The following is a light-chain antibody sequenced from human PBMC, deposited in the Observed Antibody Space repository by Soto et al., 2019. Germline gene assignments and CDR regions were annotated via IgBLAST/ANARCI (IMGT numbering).Light chain of an antibody. J-gene: IGKJ4*01. V-gene: IGKV3-15*01. CDR1: QSVNSN. CDR3: QEYNNWPLT. CDR2: GAS. Sequence: TAMTQSPATLSVSPGERATLSCRASQSVNSNLAWYQQKPGQAPRLLIYGASTRATGIPARFSGSGSGTEFTVTISSLQSEDFAVYYCQEYNNWPLTFGGGTKVEIK.